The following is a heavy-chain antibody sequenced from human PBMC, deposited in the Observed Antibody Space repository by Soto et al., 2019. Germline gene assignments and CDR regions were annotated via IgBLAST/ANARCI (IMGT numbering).Heavy chain of an antibody. CDR2: ISPSNTTI. CDR1: GFTFSSYG. D-gene: IGHD3-3*01. CDR3: AKGFRSLEWYSLAPFDY. Sequence: GGSLRLSCAASGFTFSSYGMHWVRQAPGKGLEWLSYISPSNTTIYYADSVTGRFTISRDNAKDSLDLQMNGLRDDDTAVYYCAKGFRSLEWYSLAPFDYWGQGAMVAVSS. V-gene: IGHV3-48*02. J-gene: IGHJ4*02.